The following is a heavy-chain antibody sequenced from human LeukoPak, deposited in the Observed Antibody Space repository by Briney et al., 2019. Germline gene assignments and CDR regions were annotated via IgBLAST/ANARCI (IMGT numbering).Heavy chain of an antibody. D-gene: IGHD2-15*01. J-gene: IGHJ5*02. Sequence: PGGSLRLSCAASGFTFSDYSMTWVRQSPGKGLEWVSTVTGSGANTYYGDSVRGRFTISRDNSRNTVYLQMNSLRAEDTAVFYCVRRCKDGSSGARWFDPWGQGTLVTVSS. CDR3: VRRCKDGSSGARWFDP. CDR2: VTGSGANT. V-gene: IGHV3-23*01. CDR1: GFTFSDYS.